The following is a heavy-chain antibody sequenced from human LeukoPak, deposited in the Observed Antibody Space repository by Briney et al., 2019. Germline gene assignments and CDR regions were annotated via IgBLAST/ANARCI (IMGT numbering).Heavy chain of an antibody. CDR2: IGTGGST. CDR1: GFTFSSYS. CDR3: AKEVSGWYSDY. Sequence: GGSLRLSCAASGFTFSSYSMNWFRKAPGRGLEWVSAIGTGGSTYYADSVKGRFSISRDNSKNTLSLQMNSLRAEDTAVYYCAKEVSGWYSDYWGQGTLVTVSS. D-gene: IGHD6-19*01. V-gene: IGHV3-23*01. J-gene: IGHJ4*02.